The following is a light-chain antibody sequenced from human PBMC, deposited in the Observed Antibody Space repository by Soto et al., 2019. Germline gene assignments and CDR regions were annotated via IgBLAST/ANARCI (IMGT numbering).Light chain of an antibody. Sequence: AIQMTQSPSSLSASVGDRVAISCRASQDIRNTLAWYQQKPGEAPKLLIFAASNLQSGVPSRFGGSGSVTDFTLAITGLQPEDFATYYCLQYYNFSWTFGQGTKVDIK. V-gene: IGKV1-6*01. CDR1: QDIRNT. CDR3: LQYYNFSWT. J-gene: IGKJ1*01. CDR2: AAS.